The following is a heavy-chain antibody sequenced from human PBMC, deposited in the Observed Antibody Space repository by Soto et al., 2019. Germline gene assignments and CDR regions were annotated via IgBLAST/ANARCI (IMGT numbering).Heavy chain of an antibody. Sequence: ASVKVSCKASGYTFTSYGISWVRQAPGQGLEWMGWISAYNGNTNYAQKLQGRVTMTTDTSTSTAYMELRSLRSDDTAVYYCARVPPLEYSSPPYDILTGYYNGFDYWRQRTLVTVSS. CDR3: ARVPPLEYSSPPYDILTGYYNGFDY. CDR2: ISAYNGNT. D-gene: IGHD3-9*01. CDR1: GYTFTSYG. V-gene: IGHV1-18*01. J-gene: IGHJ4*02.